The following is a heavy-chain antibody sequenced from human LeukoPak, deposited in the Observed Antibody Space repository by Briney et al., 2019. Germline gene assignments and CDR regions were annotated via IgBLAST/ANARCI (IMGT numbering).Heavy chain of an antibody. Sequence: PGRSLRLSCAASGFTFSSYGMHWVRQVPGKGLEGVSVISGSGGSTYYADSVKGRFTISRDNSKKTLYLQMNSLRAEDTAVYYCAKKGLGFYPSGMDVWGQGTTVTVSS. CDR1: GFTFSSYG. D-gene: IGHD1-26*01. CDR3: AKKGLGFYPSGMDV. J-gene: IGHJ6*02. CDR2: ISGSGGST. V-gene: IGHV3-23*01.